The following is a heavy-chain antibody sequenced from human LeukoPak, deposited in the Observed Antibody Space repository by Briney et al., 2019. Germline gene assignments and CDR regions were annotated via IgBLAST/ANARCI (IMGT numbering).Heavy chain of an antibody. J-gene: IGHJ4*02. V-gene: IGHV1-2*02. CDR2: INPNSGGT. D-gene: IGHD5/OR15-5a*01. CDR3: ARAQASTLVN. Sequence: ASVKVSCKASGYTFTGYYMHWVRQAPGQGLEWMGWINPNSGGTNYAQKFQGRVTMTRDTSISTAYMGLSRLTFDDTAVYYCARAQASTLVNWGQGTLVTVSS. CDR1: GYTFTGYY.